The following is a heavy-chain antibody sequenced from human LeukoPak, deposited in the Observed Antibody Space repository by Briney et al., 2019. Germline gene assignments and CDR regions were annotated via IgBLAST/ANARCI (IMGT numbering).Heavy chain of an antibody. V-gene: IGHV3-30*02. D-gene: IGHD3-22*01. CDR2: IRYDGSNK. CDR1: GFTFSSYG. J-gene: IGHJ1*01. CDR3: AKDSASSGYYYTTHSEYFQH. Sequence: HPGGSLRLSCAASGFTFSSYGMHWVRQAPGKGLEWVAFIRYDGSNKYYADSVKGRFTISRDNSKNTLYLQMNSLRAEDTAVYYCAKDSASSGYYYTTHSEYFQHWGQGTLVTVSS.